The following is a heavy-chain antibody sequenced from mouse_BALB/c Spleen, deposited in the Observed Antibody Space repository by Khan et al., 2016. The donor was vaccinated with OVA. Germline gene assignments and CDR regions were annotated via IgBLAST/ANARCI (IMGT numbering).Heavy chain of an antibody. J-gene: IGHJ4*01. V-gene: IGHV5-6*01. CDR2: ISSGGHYT. CDR3: ARGITTAKGDYYAMDY. Sequence: DVQLVESGGDLVKPGGSLKLSCAASGFTFSSYGMSWVRQTPDKRLEWVATISSGGHYTYFPDSVRGRFTISRDNAKNTLYLQMSSLKSEDTAIYYCARGITTAKGDYYAMDYWGQGTSVTVSS. CDR1: GFTFSSYG. D-gene: IGHD1-2*01.